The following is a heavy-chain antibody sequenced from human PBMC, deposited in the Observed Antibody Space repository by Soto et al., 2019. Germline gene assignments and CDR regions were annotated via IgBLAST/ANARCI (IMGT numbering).Heavy chain of an antibody. CDR3: AKDLYGGNGYYYDGMDV. D-gene: IGHD4-17*01. V-gene: IGHV3-30*18. Sequence: QVQLVESGGGVVQPGRSLRLSCAASGFTFSSYGMHWVRQAPGKGLEWVAVISYDGSNKYYADSVKGRFTISRDNSKNTLYLQMNSLRAEDTAVYYCAKDLYGGNGYYYDGMDVWGQGTTVTVSS. CDR1: GFTFSSYG. J-gene: IGHJ6*02. CDR2: ISYDGSNK.